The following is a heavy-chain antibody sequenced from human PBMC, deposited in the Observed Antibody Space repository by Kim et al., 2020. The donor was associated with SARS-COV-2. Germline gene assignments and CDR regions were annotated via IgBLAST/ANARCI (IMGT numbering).Heavy chain of an antibody. V-gene: IGHV1-8*01. CDR2: MNPNSGNT. CDR3: ARGGESLLWFRELLWNWFDP. D-gene: IGHD3-10*01. Sequence: ASVKVSCKASGYTFTSYDINWVRQATGQGLEWMGWMNPNSGNTGYAQKFQGRVTMTRNTSISTAYMELSSLRSEDTAVYYCARGGESLLWFRELLWNWFDPWGQGTLVTVSS. J-gene: IGHJ5*02. CDR1: GYTFTSYD.